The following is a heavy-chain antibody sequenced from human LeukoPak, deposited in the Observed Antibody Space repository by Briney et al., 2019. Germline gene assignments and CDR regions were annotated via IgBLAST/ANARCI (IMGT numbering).Heavy chain of an antibody. CDR1: GFTLSNYG. Sequence: PGGSLRLSCVVSGFTLSNYGMHWVRQAPGKGLEWVTVISSDGTNKYYADSVEGRFTITRDIFENTVYLQMNSLRADDTAVYYCAIVGQRGYSGYDWGQGTLVTVSS. CDR2: ISSDGTNK. CDR3: AIVGQRGYSGYD. D-gene: IGHD5-12*01. V-gene: IGHV3-30*03. J-gene: IGHJ4*02.